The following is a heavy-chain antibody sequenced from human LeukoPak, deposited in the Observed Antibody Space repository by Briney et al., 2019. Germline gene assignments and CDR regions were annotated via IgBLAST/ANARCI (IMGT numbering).Heavy chain of an antibody. CDR1: GFTFRDYY. D-gene: IGHD6-19*01. J-gene: IGHJ4*02. V-gene: IGHV3-11*06. CDR3: AKIAVAGGDYFDY. Sequence: GGSLRLSCAASGFTFRDYYMSWIRQAPGKGLEWVSYISSSSTYTNYADSAKGRFTISRDNAKNSLYLQMNSLRAEDTAVYYCAKIAVAGGDYFDYWGQGTLVTVSS. CDR2: ISSSSTYT.